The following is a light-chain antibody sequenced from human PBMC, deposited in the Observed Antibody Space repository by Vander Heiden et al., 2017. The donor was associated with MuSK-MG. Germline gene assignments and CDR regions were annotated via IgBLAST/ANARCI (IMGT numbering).Light chain of an antibody. CDR1: RSNIGAGYD. J-gene: IGLJ3*02. CDR2: GNS. V-gene: IGLV1-40*01. Sequence: QSVLTQPPSVSGAPGQWVTISCPGSRSNIGAGYDVHCYQQRPVTAPKLLIYGNSSRPSGVPDRFSGSKSGTSASLAITVRQAEDEADYYCQSYDSSLSEVFGGGTKLTVL. CDR3: QSYDSSLSEV.